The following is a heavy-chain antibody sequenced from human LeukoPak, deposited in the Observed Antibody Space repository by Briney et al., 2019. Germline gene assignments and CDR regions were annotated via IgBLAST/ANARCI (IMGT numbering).Heavy chain of an antibody. V-gene: IGHV4-30-4*01. Sequence: SQTLSLTCTVSGGSVSSGDYYWSWIRQPPGKGLEWIGYIYYSGSTYYNPSLKSRVTISVDTSKNQFSLKLSSVTAADTAVYYCARVGGSYYGSDYWGQGTLVTVSS. CDR2: IYYSGST. J-gene: IGHJ4*02. D-gene: IGHD1-26*01. CDR1: GGSVSSGDYY. CDR3: ARVGGSYYGSDY.